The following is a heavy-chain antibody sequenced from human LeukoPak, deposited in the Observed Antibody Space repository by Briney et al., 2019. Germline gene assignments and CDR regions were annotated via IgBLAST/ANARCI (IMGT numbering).Heavy chain of an antibody. D-gene: IGHD2-15*01. V-gene: IGHV3-15*01. CDR3: TTDLGGYCSGGSCYSFDY. CDR2: IKSKTDGGTT. Sequence: PGGSLRLSCIASGFTFGDYSMSWFRQAPGKGLEWVGRIKSKTDGGTTDYAAPVKGRFTISKDDSKNTLYLQMNSLKTEDTAVYYCTTDLGGYCSGGSCYSFDYWGQGTLVTVSS. CDR1: GFTFGDYS. J-gene: IGHJ4*02.